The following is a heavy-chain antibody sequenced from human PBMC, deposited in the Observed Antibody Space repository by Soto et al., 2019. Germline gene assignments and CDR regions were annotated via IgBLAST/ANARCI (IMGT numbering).Heavy chain of an antibody. D-gene: IGHD6-19*01. CDR1: GFTFSSYW. Sequence: EVQLVESGGGLVQPGGSLRLSCAASGFTFSSYWMSWVRQAPGKGLEWVANIKQDGSEKYYVDSVKGRFTISRDNAKNSLYLQMSSLRAEDTAVYYCASALSSGWYDFDYWGQGTLVTVSS. J-gene: IGHJ4*02. V-gene: IGHV3-7*01. CDR2: IKQDGSEK. CDR3: ASALSSGWYDFDY.